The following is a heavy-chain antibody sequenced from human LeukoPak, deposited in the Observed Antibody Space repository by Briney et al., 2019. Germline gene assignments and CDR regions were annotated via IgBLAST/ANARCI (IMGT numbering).Heavy chain of an antibody. CDR3: TRDQMNY. Sequence: GGSLRLSCTASEFTVSRNYMLWVRQAPGKGLEWVSLIFSNGDTHYADSVKGRFTISRDTSKNTVSLQMNSLRVEDTAMYYRTRDQMNYWGQGTLVTASS. CDR2: IFSNGDT. CDR1: EFTVSRNY. V-gene: IGHV3-53*01. D-gene: IGHD5-24*01. J-gene: IGHJ4*02.